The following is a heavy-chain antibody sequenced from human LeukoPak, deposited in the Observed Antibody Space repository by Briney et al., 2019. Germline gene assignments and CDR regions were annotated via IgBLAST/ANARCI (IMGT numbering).Heavy chain of an antibody. J-gene: IGHJ4*02. V-gene: IGHV4-61*02. CDR1: GGSISGSSYY. D-gene: IGHD2-15*01. Sequence: SETLSLTCTVSGGSISGSSYYWGWIRQPPGKGLEWIGRMYTSGSTNYNPSLKSRVTISVDTSKNQFSLKLSSVTAADTAVYYCARSECSGNSCYSVAYWGQGTLVTVSS. CDR2: MYTSGST. CDR3: ARSECSGNSCYSVAY.